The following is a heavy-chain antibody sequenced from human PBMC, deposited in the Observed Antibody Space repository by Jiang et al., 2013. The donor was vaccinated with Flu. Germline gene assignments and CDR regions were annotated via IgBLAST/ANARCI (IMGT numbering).Heavy chain of an antibody. V-gene: IGHV3-30*18. J-gene: IGHJ6*02. CDR2: ISYDGSNK. CDR3: AKSLPYSYGFYYYGMDV. Sequence: SLRLSCAASGFTFSSYGMHWVRQAPGKGLEWVAVISYDGSNKYYADSVKGRFTISRDNSKNTLYLQMNSLRAEDTAVYYCAKSLPYSYGFYYYGMDVWGQGTTVTVSS. CDR1: GFTFSSYG. D-gene: IGHD5-18*01.